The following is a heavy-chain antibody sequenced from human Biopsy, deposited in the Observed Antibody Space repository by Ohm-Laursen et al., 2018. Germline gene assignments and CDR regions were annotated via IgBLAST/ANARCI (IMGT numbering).Heavy chain of an antibody. CDR1: GCTFDDYA. CDR2: ISWHSGSR. D-gene: IGHD1-1*01. J-gene: IGHJ6*02. CDR3: AKDVRVKVQLDGMDV. V-gene: IGHV3-9*01. Sequence: SLRLSCAASGCTFDDYAMHWVRQAPGKGLEWVSGISWHSGSRGYADSVKGRFTISRDNAKKLLYLQMNSLRAEDTALYYCAKDVRVKVQLDGMDVWGQGTTVTVSS.